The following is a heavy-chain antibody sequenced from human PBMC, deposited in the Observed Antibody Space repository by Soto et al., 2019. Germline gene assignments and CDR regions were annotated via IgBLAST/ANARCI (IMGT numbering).Heavy chain of an antibody. CDR2: IYYSGST. CDR1: GGSISSYY. V-gene: IGHV4-59*01. D-gene: IGHD3-3*01. CDR3: ARYTTIFGQIDY. J-gene: IGHJ4*02. Sequence: LSLTCTVSGGSISSYYWSWIRQPPGKGLEWIGYIYYSGSTNYNPSLKSRVTISVDTSKNQFSLKLSSVTAADTAVYYCARYTTIFGQIDYWGQGTLVTVSS.